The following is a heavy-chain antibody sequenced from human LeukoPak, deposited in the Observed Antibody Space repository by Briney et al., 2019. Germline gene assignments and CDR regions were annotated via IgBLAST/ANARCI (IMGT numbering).Heavy chain of an antibody. J-gene: IGHJ6*02. CDR3: ARTLPAATISTPYYYYDMDV. D-gene: IGHD5-12*01. Sequence: SETLSLTCTVSGGSISSGGYYWSWIRQHPGKGLEWIGYIYYSGSTYYNQSLKSRVTISVDTSKNQFSLKLSSVTAADTAVYYCARTLPAATISTPYYYYDMDVWGQGTTVTVSS. CDR2: IYYSGST. CDR1: GGSISSGGYY. V-gene: IGHV4-31*03.